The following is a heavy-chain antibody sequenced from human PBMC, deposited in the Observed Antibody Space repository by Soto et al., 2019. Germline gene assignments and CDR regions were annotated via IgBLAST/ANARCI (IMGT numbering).Heavy chain of an antibody. Sequence: ALVNVSCQASGYTFTGYGISWVRQAPGQGLEWMGWISAYNGNTNYAQKLQGRVTMTTDTSTSTAYMELRSLRSDDTAVYYCARGTLQPDDAFDIWGQGTMVTVSS. V-gene: IGHV1-18*01. CDR3: ARGTLQPDDAFDI. J-gene: IGHJ3*02. CDR1: GYTFTGYG. CDR2: ISAYNGNT. D-gene: IGHD4-4*01.